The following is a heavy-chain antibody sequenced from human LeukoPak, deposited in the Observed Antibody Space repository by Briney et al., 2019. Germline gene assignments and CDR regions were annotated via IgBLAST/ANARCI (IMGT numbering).Heavy chain of an antibody. V-gene: IGHV3-30*04. CDR2: ISYDGSNK. CDR1: GFTFNNYA. D-gene: IGHD5-18*01. J-gene: IGHJ4*02. Sequence: QPGRSLRLSCAASGFTFNNYAIHWGRQAPGKGLEWVAFISYDGSNKQYADSVKGRFTISRDNSKNTVSLQMNSLRGEDTAVYYCARALGYNYGFWGQGTLVTVSS. CDR3: ARALGYNYGF.